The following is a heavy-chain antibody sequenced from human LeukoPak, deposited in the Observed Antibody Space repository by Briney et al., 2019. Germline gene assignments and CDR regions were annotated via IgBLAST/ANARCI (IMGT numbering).Heavy chain of an antibody. CDR2: IYYNGRSGNT. D-gene: IGHD5/OR15-5a*01. V-gene: IGHV4-31*03. CDR3: ANSLPTVSTRNYFDY. CDR1: DDSISRRGYY. Sequence: SETLSLTCSVSDDSISRRGYYWSWIRQRPGMGLEWMGYIYYNGRSGNTYYNLALKSRVTLSIDTGEKHFSLRLTSVTAADTAVYYCANSLPTVSTRNYFDYWGQGTLVIVSS. J-gene: IGHJ4*02.